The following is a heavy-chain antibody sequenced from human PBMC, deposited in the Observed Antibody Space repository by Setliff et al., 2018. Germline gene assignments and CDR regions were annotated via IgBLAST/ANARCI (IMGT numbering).Heavy chain of an antibody. CDR3: ARENLVTNSGWYGMFDY. Sequence: PGESLKISCKGSGYSFTSYWIGWVRQMPGKGLEWMGIIYPGDSDTRYSPSFQGQVTISADKSISTAYLQWSSLKASDTAMYYCARENLVTNSGWYGMFDYWGQGTLVTVSS. CDR1: GYSFTSYW. J-gene: IGHJ4*02. V-gene: IGHV5-51*01. D-gene: IGHD6-19*01. CDR2: IYPGDSDT.